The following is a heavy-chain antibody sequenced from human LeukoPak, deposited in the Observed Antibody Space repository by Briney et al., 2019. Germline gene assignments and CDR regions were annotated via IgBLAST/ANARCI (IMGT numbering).Heavy chain of an antibody. J-gene: IGHJ4*02. Sequence: GGSLRLSCAASGFTFSSYAMHWVRQAPGKGLEWVAVISYDGSNKYYADSVKGQFTISRDNSKNTLYLQMNSLRAEDTAVYYCARDPAHSGWYAYYFDYWGQGTLVTVSS. V-gene: IGHV3-30-3*01. CDR3: ARDPAHSGWYAYYFDY. CDR2: ISYDGSNK. CDR1: GFTFSSYA. D-gene: IGHD6-19*01.